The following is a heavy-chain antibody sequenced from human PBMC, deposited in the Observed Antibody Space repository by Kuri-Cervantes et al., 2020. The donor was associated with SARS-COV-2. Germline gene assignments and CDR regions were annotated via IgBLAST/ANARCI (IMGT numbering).Heavy chain of an antibody. CDR3: AGGRTVMVYGMGSNWFDP. Sequence: SQTLSLTCAVYGVSFSGYYWSWIRQPPGKGLEWMGEINHSGSTNYNPSLKSRVTISGDKSKKQFSLKLSSVTAADTAVYYCAGGRTVMVYGMGSNWFDPWGQGTLVTVSS. V-gene: IGHV4-34*01. D-gene: IGHD2-8*01. CDR2: INHSGST. CDR1: GVSFSGYY. J-gene: IGHJ5*02.